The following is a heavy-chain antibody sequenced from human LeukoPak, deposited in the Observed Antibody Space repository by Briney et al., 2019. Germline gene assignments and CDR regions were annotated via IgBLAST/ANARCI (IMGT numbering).Heavy chain of an antibody. CDR3: ARALYYYDSSGYYFDY. Sequence: SVKVSCKASGYTFTSYDINWVRQATGQGLEWMGRIIPILGIANYAQKFQGRVTITADKSTSTAYMELSSLRSEDTAVYYCARALYYYDSSGYYFDYWGQGTLVTVSS. CDR1: GYTFTSYD. D-gene: IGHD3-22*01. CDR2: IIPILGIA. V-gene: IGHV1-69*04. J-gene: IGHJ4*02.